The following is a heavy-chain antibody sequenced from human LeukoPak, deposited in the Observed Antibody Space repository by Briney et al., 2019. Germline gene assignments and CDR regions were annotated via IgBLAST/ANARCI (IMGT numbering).Heavy chain of an antibody. Sequence: GGSLRLSCAASGFTFSDYYMSWIRQAPGKGLEWVSYISSRGSTIYYADSVKGRFTISRDNAKNSLYLQMNSLRAEDTAVYYCARHDTAMATDYGMDVWGQGTTVTVS. V-gene: IGHV3-11*01. CDR3: ARHDTAMATDYGMDV. CDR1: GFTFSDYY. CDR2: ISSRGSTI. D-gene: IGHD5-18*01. J-gene: IGHJ6*02.